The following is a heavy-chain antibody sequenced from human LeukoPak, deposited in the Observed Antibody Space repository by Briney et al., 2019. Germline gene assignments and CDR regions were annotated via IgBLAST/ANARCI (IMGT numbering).Heavy chain of an antibody. CDR1: GLSFSSFA. J-gene: IGHJ4*02. CDR2: IRGNGDT. CDR3: AKAGWVSSTDAVR. Sequence: PGGSLRLSCAASGLSFSSFAMSWVRQGPARGLEWVSSIRGNGDTFYADSVKGRFTLFSDSSTNTVYFQLNNPRVEDTAIYYCAKAGWVSSTDAVRWGQGTLVSVSS. V-gene: IGHV3-23*01. D-gene: IGHD3-16*01.